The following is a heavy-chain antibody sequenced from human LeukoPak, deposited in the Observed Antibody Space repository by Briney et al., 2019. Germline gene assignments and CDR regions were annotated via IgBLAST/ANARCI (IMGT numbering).Heavy chain of an antibody. V-gene: IGHV3-23*01. J-gene: IGHJ6*03. CDR1: GFTFSSYA. D-gene: IGHD5-12*01. Sequence: GGSLRLSCAASGFTFSSYAMSWVRQAPGKGLEWVSAISGSGGSTYYADSVKGRFTISRDNAKNSLYLQMNSLRAEDTAVYYCARDGSGYDFGEDYYYYYMDVWGKGTTVTISS. CDR2: ISGSGGST. CDR3: ARDGSGYDFGEDYYYYYMDV.